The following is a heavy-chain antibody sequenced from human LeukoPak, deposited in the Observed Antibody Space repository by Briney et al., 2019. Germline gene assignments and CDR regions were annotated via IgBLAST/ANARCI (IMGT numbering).Heavy chain of an antibody. V-gene: IGHV4-34*01. CDR3: ARGRFTVVTSDYWYFDL. CDR1: GGSISSYY. J-gene: IGHJ2*01. D-gene: IGHD4-23*01. CDR2: INHSGST. Sequence: SETLSLTCTVSGGSISSYYWSWIRQPPGKGLEWIGEINHSGSTNYNPSLKSRVTISVDTSKNQFSLKLSSVTAADTAVYYCARGRFTVVTSDYWYFDLWGRGTLVTVSS.